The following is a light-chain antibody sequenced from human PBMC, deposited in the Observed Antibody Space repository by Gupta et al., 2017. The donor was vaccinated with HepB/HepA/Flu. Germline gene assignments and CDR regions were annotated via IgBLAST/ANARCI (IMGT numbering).Light chain of an antibody. Sequence: DIQVTQSPSSVSASVGDRVTISCRASQSIDTWLAWYQQKPGKAPNLLINAASILQSGVPSRFSGRGSGTDFILTINSLQPEDSATYFCQQAYRFPPTFGQGTRLEIK. J-gene: IGKJ5*01. CDR2: AAS. CDR3: QQAYRFPPT. CDR1: QSIDTW. V-gene: IGKV1-12*01.